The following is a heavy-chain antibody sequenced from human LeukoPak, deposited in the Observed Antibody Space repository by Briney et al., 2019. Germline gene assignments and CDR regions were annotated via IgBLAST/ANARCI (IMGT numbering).Heavy chain of an antibody. V-gene: IGHV2-5*02. Sequence: SCPTLAKPTQTLTLTCTFSGFSLSSSGVGVGWIRQPPGKALEWLALIYWDDDKRYSPSLKSRLTITKYTSKNQVVLTMTNMDPVDTATYYCAQASFDYWGQGTLVTVSS. CDR3: AQASFDY. J-gene: IGHJ4*02. CDR2: IYWDDDK. CDR1: GFSLSSSGVG.